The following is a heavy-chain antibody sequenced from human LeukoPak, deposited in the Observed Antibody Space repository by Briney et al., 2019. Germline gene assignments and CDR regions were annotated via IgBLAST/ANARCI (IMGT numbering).Heavy chain of an antibody. CDR3: STLWGIVPAAPYLDY. CDR2: IKSEADGGTT. J-gene: IGHJ4*02. Sequence: PGGSLRLSCAASGFTFSNAWMTWVRQAPGRGLDWVGHIKSEADGGTTDYAAPAKDRFTISRDDSKNTLYLQMNSLKAEDTAVYYCSTLWGIVPAAPYLDYWGQGTLLIVSS. CDR1: GFTFSNAW. V-gene: IGHV3-15*01. D-gene: IGHD3-16*01.